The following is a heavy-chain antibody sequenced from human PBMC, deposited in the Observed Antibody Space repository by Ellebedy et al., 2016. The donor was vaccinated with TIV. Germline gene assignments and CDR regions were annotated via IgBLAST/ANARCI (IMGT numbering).Heavy chain of an antibody. CDR3: ARDGYCSSTSCHGEGYYYGMDV. D-gene: IGHD2-2*03. CDR2: IWYDGSNK. CDR1: GFTFSSYG. Sequence: GGSLRLSCAASGFTFSSYGMHWVRQAPGKGLEWVAVIWYDGSNKYYADSVKGRFTISRDNSKNTLYLQMNSLRAEDTAVYYCARDGYCSSTSCHGEGYYYGMDVWGQGTTVTVSS. J-gene: IGHJ6*02. V-gene: IGHV3-33*01.